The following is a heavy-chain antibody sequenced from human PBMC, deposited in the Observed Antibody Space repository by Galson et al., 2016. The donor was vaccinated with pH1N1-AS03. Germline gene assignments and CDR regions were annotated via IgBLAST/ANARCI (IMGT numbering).Heavy chain of an antibody. D-gene: IGHD3-10*01. Sequence: SLRLSCAASGFTFNEYYMSWIRQAPGKGLEWVAYISSSGSNIYYRDSVKGRFTVSRDNAKNSVYLQMDSLRLDDSAVYYCVREGRGYYGSGSLYWGQGTLVTVSS. V-gene: IGHV3-11*01. CDR2: ISSSGSNI. CDR1: GFTFNEYY. CDR3: VREGRGYYGSGSLY. J-gene: IGHJ4*02.